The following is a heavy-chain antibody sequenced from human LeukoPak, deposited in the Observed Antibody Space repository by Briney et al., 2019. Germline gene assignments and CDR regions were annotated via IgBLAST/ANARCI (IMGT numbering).Heavy chain of an antibody. J-gene: IGHJ3*02. CDR2: MNPNSGNT. V-gene: IGHV1-8*03. CDR1: GYTFTSYD. D-gene: IGHD2-21*02. Sequence: ASVKVSCKASGYTFTSYDINWVRQATGQGLEWMGWMNPNSGNTGYAQKFQGRVTITRNTSISTAYMELSSLRSEDTAVYYCARGGGPYCGSDCYPTFDIWGQGTMVTVSS. CDR3: ARGGGPYCGSDCYPTFDI.